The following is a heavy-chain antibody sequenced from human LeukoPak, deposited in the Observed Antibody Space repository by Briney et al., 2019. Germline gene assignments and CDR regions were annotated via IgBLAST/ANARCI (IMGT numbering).Heavy chain of an antibody. D-gene: IGHD6-19*01. CDR2: IKQDGSEK. CDR3: AKDAIAVADITFDY. Sequence: GGSLRLSCAASGFTFSSYWMSWVRQAPGKGLEWVANIKQDGSEKYYVDSVKGRFTISRDNAKNSLYLQMNSLGAEDTAVYYCAKDAIAVADITFDYWGQGTLVTVSS. CDR1: GFTFSSYW. V-gene: IGHV3-7*03. J-gene: IGHJ4*02.